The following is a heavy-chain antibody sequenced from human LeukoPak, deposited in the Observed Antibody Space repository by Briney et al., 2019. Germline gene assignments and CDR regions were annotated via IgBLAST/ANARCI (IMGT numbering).Heavy chain of an antibody. Sequence: GGSLRLSCAASGFTFSSYSMNWVRQAPGKGLDWVSSISSSSSYIYYADSVKGRFTISRDNAKNSLYLQMNSLRAEDTAVYYCAGGQPYGSAPDYWGQGTLVTVSS. V-gene: IGHV3-21*01. J-gene: IGHJ4*02. CDR2: ISSSSSYI. D-gene: IGHD3-10*01. CDR1: GFTFSSYS. CDR3: AGGQPYGSAPDY.